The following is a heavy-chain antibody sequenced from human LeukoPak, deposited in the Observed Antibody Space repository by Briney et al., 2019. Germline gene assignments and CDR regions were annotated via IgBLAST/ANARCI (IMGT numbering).Heavy chain of an antibody. Sequence: ASVKVSCKASGYTFTSYDINWVRQATGQGLEWMGWMNPNSSNTGYAQKFQGRVTMTRNTSISTAYMELSSLRSEDTAVYYCARARYYDILAGLYYFDYWGQGTLVTVSS. J-gene: IGHJ4*02. D-gene: IGHD3-9*01. CDR3: ARARYYDILAGLYYFDY. CDR1: GYTFTSYD. CDR2: MNPNSSNT. V-gene: IGHV1-8*01.